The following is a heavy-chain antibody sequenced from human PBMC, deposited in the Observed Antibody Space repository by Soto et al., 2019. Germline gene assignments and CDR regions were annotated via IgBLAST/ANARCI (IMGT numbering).Heavy chain of an antibody. CDR3: ARDRVPGSGLPAY. CDR2: ISSMSSTI. Sequence: LRLSCEASGFIFNDYSMNWVRQAPGKGLEWISYISSMSSTILHAESVKGRFTTSRDNAKNSLYLHMNRLRDEDTGVYYCARDRVPGSGLPAYWGQGTLVTVSS. V-gene: IGHV3-48*02. J-gene: IGHJ4*02. CDR1: GFIFNDYS. D-gene: IGHD6-19*01.